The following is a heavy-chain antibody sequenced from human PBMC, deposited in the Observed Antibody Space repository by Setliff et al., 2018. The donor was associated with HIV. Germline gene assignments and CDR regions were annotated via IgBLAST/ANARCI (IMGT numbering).Heavy chain of an antibody. CDR2: ISSNGYYI. D-gene: IGHD6-13*01. CDR1: GFSFSTYT. CDR3: AKAKTQL. V-gene: IGHV3-21*04. J-gene: IGHJ4*02. Sequence: GESLKISCAASGFSFSTYTMNWVRQAPGKGLEWVSSISSNGYYIYYADSVKGRFTVSRDNTKNSLYLQMNSLRAEDTATYYCAKAKTQLWGQGTLVTVSS.